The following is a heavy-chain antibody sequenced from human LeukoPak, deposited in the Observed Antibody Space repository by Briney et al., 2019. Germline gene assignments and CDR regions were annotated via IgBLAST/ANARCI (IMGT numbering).Heavy chain of an antibody. CDR1: GFTFSDYY. CDR3: AKSVVVGRVFPGLEY. Sequence: GGSLRLSCAASGFTFSDYYMSWIRQAPGKGLEWVSGISSSGSNTYHADSVKGRFTIYRDNSKNTLYLRMNSLRAEDTAVYYCAKSVVVGRVFPGLEYWGQGTLVTVSS. V-gene: IGHV3-23*01. J-gene: IGHJ4*02. CDR2: ISSSGSNT. D-gene: IGHD2-21*01.